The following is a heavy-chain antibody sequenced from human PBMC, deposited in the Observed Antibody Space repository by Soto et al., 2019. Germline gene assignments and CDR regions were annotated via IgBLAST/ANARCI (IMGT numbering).Heavy chain of an antibody. CDR3: ASNTKLDCSGGSCYSRGGFYYYYYGMDV. J-gene: IGHJ6*02. CDR1: GGSFSGYY. Sequence: QVQLQQWGAGLLKPSETLSLTCAVYGGSFSGYYWSWIRQPPGKGLEWIGEINHSGSTNYNPSLKSRVTISVDTSKNQFSLKLSSVTAADTAVYYCASNTKLDCSGGSCYSRGGFYYYYYGMDVWGQGTTVTVSS. CDR2: INHSGST. V-gene: IGHV4-34*01. D-gene: IGHD2-15*01.